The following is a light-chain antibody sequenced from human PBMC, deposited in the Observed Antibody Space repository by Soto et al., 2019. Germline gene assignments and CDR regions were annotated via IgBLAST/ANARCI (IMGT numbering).Light chain of an antibody. Sequence: EIVLTQSPGTLSLSPGERATLSCRSSQSVSSNYLAWYQQKPDQAPRLVIYDVSGRATGIPDRFSGSGSGTDFTLTISRREPREFEVYYWQQYGRSPTFGQGTKVEIK. CDR1: QSVSSNY. CDR2: DVS. V-gene: IGKV3-20*01. CDR3: QQYGRSPT. J-gene: IGKJ1*01.